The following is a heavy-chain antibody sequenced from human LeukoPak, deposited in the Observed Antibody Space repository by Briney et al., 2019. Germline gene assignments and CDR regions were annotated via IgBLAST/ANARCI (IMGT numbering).Heavy chain of an antibody. CDR3: ARVTNDVFDY. CDR1: GGSISSSSYY. Sequence: SETLSLTCTVSGGSISSSSYYWGWIRQPPGKGLEWIGSIYYSGSTYYNPSLKSRVTISVDTSKNQFSLKLSSVTAADTAVYYCARVTNDVFDYWGQGTLVTVSS. J-gene: IGHJ4*02. V-gene: IGHV4-39*01. CDR2: IYYSGST. D-gene: IGHD1-1*01.